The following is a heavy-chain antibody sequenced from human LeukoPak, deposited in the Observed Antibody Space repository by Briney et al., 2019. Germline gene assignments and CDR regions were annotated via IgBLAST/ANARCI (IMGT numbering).Heavy chain of an antibody. V-gene: IGHV4-39*01. CDR1: GGSISSSGYY. CDR2: IYYSGNT. D-gene: IGHD3-16*01. CDR3: ARQGTMGAFDY. Sequence: PSETLSLTCTVSGGSISSSGYYWGWIRQPPGKGLEWIGNIYYSGNTYYNPSLKSRVTISVDTSKNQLSLKLSSVTAADTAVYYCARQGTMGAFDYWGQGTLVTVSS. J-gene: IGHJ4*02.